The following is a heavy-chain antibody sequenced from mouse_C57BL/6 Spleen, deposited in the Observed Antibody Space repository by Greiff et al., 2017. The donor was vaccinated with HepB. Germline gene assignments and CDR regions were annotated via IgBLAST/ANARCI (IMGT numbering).Heavy chain of an antibody. CDR1: GYTFTSYW. Sequence: VQLQQSGAELVKPGASVKLFCKASGYTFTSYWMHWVKQRPGQGLEWIGMIHPNSGSTNYNEKFKSKATLTVDKSSSTAYMQLSSLTSEDSAIYYCARSSPNRDHAMDYWGQGTSVTVSS. CDR3: ARSSPNRDHAMDY. J-gene: IGHJ4*01. CDR2: IHPNSGST. V-gene: IGHV1-64*01. D-gene: IGHD4-1*01.